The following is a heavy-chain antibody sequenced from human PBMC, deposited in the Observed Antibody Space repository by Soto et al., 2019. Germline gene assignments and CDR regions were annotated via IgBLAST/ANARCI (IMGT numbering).Heavy chain of an antibody. CDR2: IIPIFGTA. CDR1: GGTFSSYA. CDR3: ARDSIPYYYDSSGYYYTLDV. Sequence: SGKVSCKASGGTFSSYAISWVRQAPGQGLEWMGGIIPIFGTANYAQKFQGRVTITADESTSTAYMELSSLRSEDTAVYYCARDSIPYYYDSSGYYYTLDVWGQGTTVTVSS. J-gene: IGHJ6*02. D-gene: IGHD3-22*01. V-gene: IGHV1-69*13.